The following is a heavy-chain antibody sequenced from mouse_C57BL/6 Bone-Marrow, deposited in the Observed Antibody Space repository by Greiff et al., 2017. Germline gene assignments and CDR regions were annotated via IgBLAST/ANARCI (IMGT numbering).Heavy chain of an antibody. CDR1: GYTFTSYW. Sequence: QVHVKQPGAELVRPGSSVKLSCKASGYTFTSYWMHWVKQRPIQGLEWIGNIDPSDSETHYNQKFKDKATLTVDKSSSTAYMQLSSLTSEDSAVYYCAEGDYAMDYWGQGTSVTGSS. CDR2: IDPSDSET. CDR3: AEGDYAMDY. J-gene: IGHJ4*01. V-gene: IGHV1-52*01.